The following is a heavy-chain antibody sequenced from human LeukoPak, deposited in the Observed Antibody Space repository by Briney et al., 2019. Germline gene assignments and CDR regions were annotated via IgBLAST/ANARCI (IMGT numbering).Heavy chain of an antibody. CDR2: ISGSGGST. V-gene: IGHV3-23*01. CDR1: GFTFSSYA. D-gene: IGHD3-10*01. Sequence: PGGSLRLSCAASGFTFSSYAMSWVRQAPGKGLEWVSAISGSGGSTYYADSMKGRFTISRDNSKYTLYLQMNSLRAEDAAVYYCAKDSGVTYYHGSGTATYFENWGQGTLVTVSS. J-gene: IGHJ4*02. CDR3: AKDSGVTYYHGSGTATYFEN.